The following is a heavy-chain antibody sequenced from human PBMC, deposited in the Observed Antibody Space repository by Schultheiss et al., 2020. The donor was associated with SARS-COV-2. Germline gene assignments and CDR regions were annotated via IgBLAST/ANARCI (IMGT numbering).Heavy chain of an antibody. V-gene: IGHV3-30*04. CDR1: GFTFSSYA. Sequence: GGSLRLSCAASGFTFSSYAMHWVRQAPGKGLEWVAVISYDGSNKYYADSVKGRFTISRDNSKNTLYLQMNSLKTEDTAVYYCTTGWHWEDYWGQGTLVTVSS. D-gene: IGHD1-26*01. J-gene: IGHJ4*02. CDR2: ISYDGSNK. CDR3: TTGWHWEDY.